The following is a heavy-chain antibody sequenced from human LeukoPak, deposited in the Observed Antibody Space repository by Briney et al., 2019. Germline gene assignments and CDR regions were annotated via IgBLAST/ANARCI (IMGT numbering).Heavy chain of an antibody. CDR1: GFTFSSYG. CDR2: IRYDGSNK. J-gene: IGHJ4*02. Sequence: PGGSLRLSCAASGFTFSSYGMHWVRQAPGKGLEWVAFIRYDGSNKYYADSVKGRFTISRDNSKNTLYLQMNSLRAEDTAVYYCAKISGGAVAAHPFDYWGQGTLVTVSS. D-gene: IGHD6-19*01. V-gene: IGHV3-30*02. CDR3: AKISGGAVAAHPFDY.